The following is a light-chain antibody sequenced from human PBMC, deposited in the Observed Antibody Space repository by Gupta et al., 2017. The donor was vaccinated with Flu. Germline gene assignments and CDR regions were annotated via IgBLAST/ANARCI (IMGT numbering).Light chain of an antibody. CDR3: QQSVSKPFT. J-gene: IGKJ3*01. CDR1: QNINNY. CDR2: AAS. V-gene: IGKV1-39*01. Sequence: PSALSASVGDRVTITCRASQNINNYLNWYQQKPGEAPKVLIYAASTLQGGGPSRFSGSGSGTEFTLTISRLQREDFATYYCQQSVSKPFTFGRGTKVDIK.